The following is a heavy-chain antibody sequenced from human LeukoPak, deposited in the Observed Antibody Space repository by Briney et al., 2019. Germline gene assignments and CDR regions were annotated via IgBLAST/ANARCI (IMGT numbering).Heavy chain of an antibody. J-gene: IGHJ5*02. CDR3: ARAEYYYGSGSYNWFDP. CDR1: GDSVSSNSAA. V-gene: IGHV6-1*01. D-gene: IGHD3-10*01. Sequence: SQTLSLTCAISGDSVSSNSAAWNWIRQSPSRCLEWLGRTYYRSKWYNHYAVSVKSRITINPDTSKNQFSLQLISVTPEDTAVYYCARAEYYYGSGSYNWFDPWGQGTLVTVSS. CDR2: TYYRSKWYN.